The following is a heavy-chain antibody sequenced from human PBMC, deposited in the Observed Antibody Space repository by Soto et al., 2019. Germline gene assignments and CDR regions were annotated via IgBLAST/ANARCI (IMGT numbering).Heavy chain of an antibody. CDR1: AYTFTSYD. CDR3: ARERSAAGTGWFDP. D-gene: IGHD6-13*01. V-gene: IGHV1-8*01. Sequence: QVQLVQSGAEVKKPGASVKVSCKSSAYTFTSYDINWVRQATGQGLEWLGWMNPNSGNTGYAQKCQGRVTMTRNTSIITAYMELSSLRSEDTAVYYCARERSAAGTGWFDPWGQGTLVTVSS. J-gene: IGHJ5*02. CDR2: MNPNSGNT.